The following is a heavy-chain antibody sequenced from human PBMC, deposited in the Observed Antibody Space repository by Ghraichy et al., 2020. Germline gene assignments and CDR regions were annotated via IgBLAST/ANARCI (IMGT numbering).Heavy chain of an antibody. D-gene: IGHD1-26*01. CDR3: ARGESGSYFYYYYGMDV. CDR1: GYTFTSYD. J-gene: IGHJ6*02. Sequence: ASVKVSCKASGYTFTSYDINWVRQATGQGLEWMGWMNPNSGNTGYAQKFQGRVTMTRNTSISTAYMELSSLRSEDTAVYYCARGESGSYFYYYYGMDVWGQGTTVTVSS. V-gene: IGHV1-8*01. CDR2: MNPNSGNT.